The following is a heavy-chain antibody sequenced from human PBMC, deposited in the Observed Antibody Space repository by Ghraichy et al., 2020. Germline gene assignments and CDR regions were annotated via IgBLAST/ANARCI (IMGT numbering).Heavy chain of an antibody. CDR3: AKWGPYIAAAGTEYFQH. V-gene: IGHV3-23*01. Sequence: GGSLRLSCAASGFTFSSYAMSWVRQAPGKGLEWVSAISYSGGSTFYADSVKGRFTISRDNSKNTLYLQMNSLRAEDTAVYYCAKWGPYIAAAGTEYFQHWGQGTLVTVSS. CDR1: GFTFSSYA. J-gene: IGHJ1*01. D-gene: IGHD6-13*01. CDR2: ISYSGGST.